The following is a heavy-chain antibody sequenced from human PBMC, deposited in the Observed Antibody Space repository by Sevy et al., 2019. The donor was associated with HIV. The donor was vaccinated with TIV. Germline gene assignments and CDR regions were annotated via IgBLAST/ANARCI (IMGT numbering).Heavy chain of an antibody. CDR2: ISGLNNYI. CDR1: GFTFSSYS. V-gene: IGHV3-21*01. J-gene: IGHJ4*02. Sequence: GGSLRLSCAASGFTFSSYSMNWVRQAPGKGLEWVSSISGLNNYIYYADSVKGRFTISRDNAKNSLYLQMNSLRAEDTAVYYCASAGDSWLPFDYWGQGTLVTVSS. CDR3: ASAGDSWLPFDY. D-gene: IGHD6-13*01.